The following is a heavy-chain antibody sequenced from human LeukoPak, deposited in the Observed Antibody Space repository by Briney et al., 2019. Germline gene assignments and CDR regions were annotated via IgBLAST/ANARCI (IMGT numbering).Heavy chain of an antibody. CDR2: ISSSSSTI. V-gene: IGHV3-48*01. D-gene: IGHD4-17*01. Sequence: GGSLRLSCAASGFTFSSYSMNWVRQAPGKGLEWVSYISSSSSTIYYADSVKGRFTISRDNAKNSLYLQMNSLRAEDTAVYYCARDRRDYGDSYYYGMDVWGQGTTVTVSS. J-gene: IGHJ6*02. CDR3: ARDRRDYGDSYYYGMDV. CDR1: GFTFSSYS.